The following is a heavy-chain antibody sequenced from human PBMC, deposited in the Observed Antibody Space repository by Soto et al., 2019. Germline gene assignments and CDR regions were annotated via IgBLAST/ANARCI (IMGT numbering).Heavy chain of an antibody. CDR3: ARLRVATIGTFDY. CDR1: GGSISSSSYY. D-gene: IGHD5-12*01. V-gene: IGHV4-39*01. J-gene: IGHJ4*02. CDR2: IYYSGST. Sequence: SETLSLTCTVSGGSISSSSYYWGWIRQPPGKGLEWIGSIYYSGSTYYNPSLKSRVTISVDTSKNQFSLKLSSVTAADTAVYYCARLRVATIGTFDYWGQGTLVTVSS.